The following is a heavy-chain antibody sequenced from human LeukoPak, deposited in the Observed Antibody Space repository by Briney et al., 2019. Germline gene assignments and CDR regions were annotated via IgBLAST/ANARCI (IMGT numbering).Heavy chain of an antibody. CDR1: GGSISSYY. J-gene: IGHJ4*02. CDR2: IYHSGST. V-gene: IGHV4-38-2*02. CDR3: ASAPRGYFDY. Sequence: PSETLSLTCTVSGGSISSYYWGWIRQPPGKGLEWIGSIYHSGSTYYNPSLKSRVTISVDTSKNQFSLKLSSVTAADTAVYYCASAPRGYFDYWGQGTLVTVS.